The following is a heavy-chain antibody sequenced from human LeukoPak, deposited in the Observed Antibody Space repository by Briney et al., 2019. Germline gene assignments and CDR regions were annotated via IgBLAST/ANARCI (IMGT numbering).Heavy chain of an antibody. CDR1: GFTFSSYA. J-gene: IGHJ3*02. V-gene: IGHV3-30*04. Sequence: GRSLRLSCAASGFTFSSYAMHWVRQAPGKGLEWVAVISYDGSNKYYADSVKGRFTISRDNSRSTLYLEMNILRAEDTAVYYCAKADATIGGAFDTWGQGTMVIVSS. CDR3: AKADATIGGAFDT. D-gene: IGHD3-16*01. CDR2: ISYDGSNK.